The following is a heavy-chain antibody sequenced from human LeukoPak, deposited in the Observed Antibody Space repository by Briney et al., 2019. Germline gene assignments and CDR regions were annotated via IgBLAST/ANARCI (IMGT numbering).Heavy chain of an antibody. V-gene: IGHV1-2*02. CDR2: INPNSGGT. CDR3: ARGQVATMNHGGYYYYYYMDV. J-gene: IGHJ6*03. D-gene: IGHD5-12*01. Sequence: GASVKVSCKASGYTFTGYYMHWVRQAPGQGLEWMGWINPNSGGTNYAQKFQGRVTMTRDTSISTAYMELSRLRSDDTAVYYCARGQVATMNHGGYYYYYYMDVWGKGTTVTISS. CDR1: GYTFTGYY.